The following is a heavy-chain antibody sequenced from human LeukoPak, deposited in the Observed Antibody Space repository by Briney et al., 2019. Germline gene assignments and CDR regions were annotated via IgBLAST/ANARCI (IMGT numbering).Heavy chain of an antibody. Sequence: ASVKVSCKASGGTFSSYAISWVRQAPGQGLEWMGGIIPIFGTANYAQKFQGRVTITTDESTSTAYMGLSSLRSEDTAVYYCARVYQAAGYYEGIYYFDYWGQGTLVTVSS. V-gene: IGHV1-69*05. CDR1: GGTFSSYA. D-gene: IGHD3-9*01. J-gene: IGHJ4*02. CDR3: ARVYQAAGYYEGIYYFDY. CDR2: IIPIFGTA.